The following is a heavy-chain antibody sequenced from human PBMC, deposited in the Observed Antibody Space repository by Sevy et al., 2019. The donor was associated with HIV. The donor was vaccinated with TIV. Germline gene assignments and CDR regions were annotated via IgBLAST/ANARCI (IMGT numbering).Heavy chain of an antibody. D-gene: IGHD5-12*01. CDR2: IIPIFGTA. CDR3: AREPGTDGYKWDAFDI. V-gene: IGHV1-69*13. CDR1: GGTFSSYA. J-gene: IGHJ3*02. Sequence: ATVKVSCKASGGTFSSYAISWVRQAPGQGLEWMGGIIPIFGTANYAQKFQGRVTITADESTSTAYMELSSLRSEDTAVYYCAREPGTDGYKWDAFDIWGQGTMVTVSS.